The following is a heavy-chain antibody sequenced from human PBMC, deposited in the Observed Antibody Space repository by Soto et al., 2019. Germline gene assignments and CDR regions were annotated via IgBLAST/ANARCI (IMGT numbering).Heavy chain of an antibody. CDR2: ISPMFGAA. J-gene: IGHJ4*02. V-gene: IGHV1-69*19. Sequence: QVQLVQSGAEMKKPGSSVKVSCQSSGGTFNTYAMNWVRQAPGQGPEWMGDISPMFGAANYAPKFQGRVTITADESTRTSYMQLSSLTSDDTALYFCAREVQVHTPAFVYWGQGTLVTVSS. D-gene: IGHD3-10*01. CDR3: AREVQVHTPAFVY. CDR1: GGTFNTYA.